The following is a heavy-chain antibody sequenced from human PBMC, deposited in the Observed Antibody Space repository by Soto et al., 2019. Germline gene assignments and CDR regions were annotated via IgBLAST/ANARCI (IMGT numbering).Heavy chain of an antibody. J-gene: IGHJ4*02. CDR2: IYSGGST. D-gene: IGHD6-25*01. V-gene: IGHV3-53*01. CDR1: GFTVSSNY. Sequence: AGGSLRLSCAASGFTVSSNYMSWVRQAPGKGLEWVSVIYSGGSTYYADSVKGRFTISRDNSKNTLYLQMNSLRAEDTAVYYCARARAARKPFDYWGQGTLVTVSS. CDR3: ARARAARKPFDY.